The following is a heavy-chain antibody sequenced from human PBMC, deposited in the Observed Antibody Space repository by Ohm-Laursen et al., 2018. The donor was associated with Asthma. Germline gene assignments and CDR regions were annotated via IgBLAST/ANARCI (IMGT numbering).Heavy chain of an antibody. Sequence: SDTLSLTCTVSGGSISSGSYYWSWIRQPPGKGLEWIGYIYYSGSTNYNPSLKSRVTISVDTSKNQFSLKLSSVTAADTAVYYCARDVDYGGNGRNFDYWGQGTLVTVSS. CDR3: ARDVDYGGNGRNFDY. D-gene: IGHD4-23*01. CDR2: IYYSGST. V-gene: IGHV4-61*01. J-gene: IGHJ4*02. CDR1: GGSISSGSYY.